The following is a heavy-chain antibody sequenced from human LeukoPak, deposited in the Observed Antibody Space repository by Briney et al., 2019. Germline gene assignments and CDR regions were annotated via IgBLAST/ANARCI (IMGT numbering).Heavy chain of an antibody. J-gene: IGHJ4*02. CDR1: GFTFSSYA. Sequence: GGSLRLSCAASGFTFSSYAMHWVRQAPGKGLEWVAVISYDGSNKYYADSVKGRFTISRDNSKNTLYLQMNSLRAEDTAVYYCARDNSRTLDYWGQGTLVTVSS. V-gene: IGHV3-30-3*01. CDR3: ARDNSRTLDY. CDR2: ISYDGSNK.